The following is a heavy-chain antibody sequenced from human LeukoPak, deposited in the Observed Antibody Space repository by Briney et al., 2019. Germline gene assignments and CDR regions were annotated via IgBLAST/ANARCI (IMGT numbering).Heavy chain of an antibody. Sequence: GGSLRLSCAASGFTFSSYAMHWVRQAPGKGLEWVAVISYDGSNKYYADSVKGRFTISRDNSKNTLYLQVNSLRAEDTAVYYCARDPPTDSSGYYYRLPNWYFDLWGRGTLVTVSS. D-gene: IGHD3-22*01. CDR2: ISYDGSNK. V-gene: IGHV3-30-3*01. CDR1: GFTFSSYA. CDR3: ARDPPTDSSGYYYRLPNWYFDL. J-gene: IGHJ2*01.